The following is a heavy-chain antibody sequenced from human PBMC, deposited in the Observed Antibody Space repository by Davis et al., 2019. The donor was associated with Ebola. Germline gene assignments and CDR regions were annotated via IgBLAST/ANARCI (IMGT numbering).Heavy chain of an antibody. CDR1: GDSISNSIYY. Sequence: MPSETLSLTCVVSGDSISNSIYYWGWIRQPPGKGLEWLGSVYYTGYAHYNPSLQSRVTVSVDTSKNQFSLQLRSVTAADTAVYYCARLSSTGHLDYWGQGTLITVSS. D-gene: IGHD6-19*01. J-gene: IGHJ4*02. CDR2: VYYTGYA. CDR3: ARLSSTGHLDY. V-gene: IGHV4-39*01.